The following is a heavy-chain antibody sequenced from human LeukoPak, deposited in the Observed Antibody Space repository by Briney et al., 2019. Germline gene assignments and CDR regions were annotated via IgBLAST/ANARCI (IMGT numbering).Heavy chain of an antibody. J-gene: IGHJ4*02. CDR2: INHSGST. D-gene: IGHD3-3*01. V-gene: IGHV4-34*01. CDR3: ARFLEAPTLFDY. Sequence: PSETLSLTGAVYGGSFSGYYWSWIRQPPGKGLEWIGEINHSGSTNYNPSLKSRVTISVDTSKNQFSLKLSSVTAADTAVYYCARFLEAPTLFDYWGQGTLVTVSS. CDR1: GGSFSGYY.